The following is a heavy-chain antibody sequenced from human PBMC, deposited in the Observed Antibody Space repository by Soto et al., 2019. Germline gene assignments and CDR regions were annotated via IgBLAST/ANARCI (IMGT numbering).Heavy chain of an antibody. CDR1: GYTFTSYG. J-gene: IGHJ6*02. Sequence: EASVKVSCKASGYTFTSYGISWVRQAPGQGLEWMGCTSAYNGNTKYAQKLQGRVTMTTDTPTSTAYMELRSLRSDDTAAYYCAREPPYYYDSSGYYFESYHYNMDVWGQGTTVTVSS. CDR2: TSAYNGNT. V-gene: IGHV1-18*01. CDR3: AREPPYYYDSSGYYFESYHYNMDV. D-gene: IGHD3-22*01.